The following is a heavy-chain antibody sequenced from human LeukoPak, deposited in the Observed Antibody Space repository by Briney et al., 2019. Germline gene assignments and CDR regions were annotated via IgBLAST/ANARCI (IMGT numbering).Heavy chain of an antibody. J-gene: IGHJ4*02. D-gene: IGHD3-3*01. Sequence: PGGSLRLSCAASGFTFDDYAMHWVRQAPGKGLEWVSSISWNSGSIGYADSVKGRFTISRDNAKNSLYLQMNSLTAEDTAVYYCAREWYDQQDWGQGTLVTVSS. CDR3: AREWYDQQD. V-gene: IGHV3-9*01. CDR1: GFTFDDYA. CDR2: ISWNSGSI.